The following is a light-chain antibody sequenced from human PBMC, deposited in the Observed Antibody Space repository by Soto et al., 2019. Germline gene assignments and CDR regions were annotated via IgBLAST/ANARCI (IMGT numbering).Light chain of an antibody. V-gene: IGKV1-33*01. J-gene: IGKJ5*01. Sequence: DIQLTQSPSSLAASVGDRVNIVCQASQNINNYLNWYQQKPGRDPKILIYDASNLEAGVPSRFRGSGSGTDFTFTISRLQPEDIATYYCQQYENPPTFGPGTRVEIK. CDR3: QQYENPPT. CDR2: DAS. CDR1: QNINNY.